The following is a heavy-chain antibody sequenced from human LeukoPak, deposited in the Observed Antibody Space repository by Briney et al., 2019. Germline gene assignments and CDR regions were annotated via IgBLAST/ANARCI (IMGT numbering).Heavy chain of an antibody. Sequence: PGRSLRLSCAASGFTFSSYGMHWVRQAPVKGLEWVAVISYDGSNKYYADSVKGRFTISRDNSKNTLYLQMNSLRAEDTAVYYCAKDWDSGSYYFDYWGQGTLVTVSS. D-gene: IGHD1-26*01. J-gene: IGHJ4*02. V-gene: IGHV3-30*18. CDR3: AKDWDSGSYYFDY. CDR2: ISYDGSNK. CDR1: GFTFSSYG.